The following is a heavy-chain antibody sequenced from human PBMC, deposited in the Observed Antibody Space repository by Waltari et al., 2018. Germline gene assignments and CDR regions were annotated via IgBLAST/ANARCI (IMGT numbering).Heavy chain of an antibody. D-gene: IGHD4-17*01. Sequence: QVQLVQSGAEVKKPGASVTVSCKASGYTFTSYDINWVRQATGQGLEWMAVMNPNRGKTGYAQKCQGRGTITRSTAISTAYMELSSLRSEDTAVYYCARGNRDYGDYPEDYWGQGTLVTVSS. V-gene: IGHV1-8*03. CDR2: MNPNRGKT. J-gene: IGHJ4*02. CDR3: ARGNRDYGDYPEDY. CDR1: GYTFTSYD.